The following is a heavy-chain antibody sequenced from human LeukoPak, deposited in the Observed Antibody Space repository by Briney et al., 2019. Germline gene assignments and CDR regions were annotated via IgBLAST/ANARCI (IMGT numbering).Heavy chain of an antibody. J-gene: IGHJ3*02. CDR3: ARDQGYAILGDAFDI. V-gene: IGHV6-1*01. CDR2: TSYRSKWYN. Sequence: SQTLSPICAISGDSVSSNSAAWNWIRQSPSRGLEWLGRTSYRSKWYNDYAVSVKSRITINPDTSKNQFSLQLNSVTPEDTAVYYCARDQGYAILGDAFDIWGQGTMVTVSS. D-gene: IGHD2-8*01. CDR1: GDSVSSNSAA.